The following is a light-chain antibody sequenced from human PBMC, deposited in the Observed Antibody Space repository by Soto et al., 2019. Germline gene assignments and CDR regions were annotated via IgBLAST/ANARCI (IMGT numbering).Light chain of an antibody. CDR2: GAS. Sequence: EIVMTQSPATLAVSPRERATLSCRASQSVSSNLAWYQQKPGQAPRLLIYGASSRATGIPDRFSGSGSGTEFTLTISRLQSEDFAVYYCQQYNSWPPITFGQGTRVEIK. J-gene: IGKJ5*01. V-gene: IGKV3-15*01. CDR1: QSVSSN. CDR3: QQYNSWPPIT.